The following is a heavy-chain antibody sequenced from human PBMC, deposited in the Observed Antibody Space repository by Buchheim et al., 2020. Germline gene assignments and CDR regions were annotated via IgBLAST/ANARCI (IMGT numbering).Heavy chain of an antibody. CDR1: GGSISSTNYY. J-gene: IGHJ4*02. Sequence: QLQLQESGPGLVKPSETLSLTCTVSGGSISSTNYYWGWIRQPPGKGLEWIGVIYYSGSTYYNPSLESRVTISVDTTKNQLSLRLSAVTAADSAVYYCARDLGYCNSATCYAPFDQWGQGTL. D-gene: IGHD2-2*01. CDR3: ARDLGYCNSATCYAPFDQ. V-gene: IGHV4-39*07. CDR2: IYYSGST.